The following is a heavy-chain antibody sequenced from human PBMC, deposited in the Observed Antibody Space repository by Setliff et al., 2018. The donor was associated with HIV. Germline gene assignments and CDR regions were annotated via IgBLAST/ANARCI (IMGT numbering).Heavy chain of an antibody. J-gene: IGHJ5*02. Sequence: SETLSLTCTVSGDSITNNNFFWTWVRQDPGKGLEWIGYIYSSGSATYNPSLKSPVSISMDTSKNQFSLNLNSVTATDTAVYYCAKRTFGSGRLDPWGQGTLVTVSS. D-gene: IGHD3-16*01. CDR1: GDSITNNNFF. CDR3: AKRTFGSGRLDP. CDR2: IYSSGSA. V-gene: IGHV4-30-4*08.